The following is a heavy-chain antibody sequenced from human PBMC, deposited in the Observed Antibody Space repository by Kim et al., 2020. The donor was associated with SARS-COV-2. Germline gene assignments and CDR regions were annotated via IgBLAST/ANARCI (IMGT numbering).Heavy chain of an antibody. CDR3: ARRNY. Sequence: GDGSRTGYADSVQGRFTISRDNAKNTLYLQMNSLRAEDTAVYYCARRNYWGQGTLVTVSS. CDR2: GDGSRT. V-gene: IGHV3-74*01. J-gene: IGHJ4*02.